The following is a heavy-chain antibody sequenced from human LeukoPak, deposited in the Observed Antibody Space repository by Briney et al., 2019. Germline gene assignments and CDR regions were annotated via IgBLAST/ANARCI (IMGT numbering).Heavy chain of an antibody. D-gene: IGHD5-24*01. V-gene: IGHV4-59*01. CDR3: ARAGGYNSPLVY. Sequence: SETLSLTCTVSGGSINSYFWSLIRQPPGKGLEWIGYIYYSGSTNYNPSLKSRVTISVDTSKNQFSLKLSSVTAADTAVYYCARAGGYNSPLVYWGQGTLVTVSS. CDR1: GGSINSYF. J-gene: IGHJ4*02. CDR2: IYYSGST.